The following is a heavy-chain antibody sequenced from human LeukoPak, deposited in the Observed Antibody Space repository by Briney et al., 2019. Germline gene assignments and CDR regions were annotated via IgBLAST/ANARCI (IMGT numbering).Heavy chain of an antibody. CDR3: AKIISGYYLTYIDY. Sequence: GGSLRLSCAASGFSFSSFAMSWVRQAPGKGLEWVSAISTSGGSTYYADSVKGRFTISRDNSKNTLYPQMNSLRAEDTAVYYCAKIISGYYLTYIDYWGQGTLVTVSS. D-gene: IGHD3-22*01. J-gene: IGHJ4*02. CDR1: GFSFSSFA. CDR2: ISTSGGST. V-gene: IGHV3-23*01.